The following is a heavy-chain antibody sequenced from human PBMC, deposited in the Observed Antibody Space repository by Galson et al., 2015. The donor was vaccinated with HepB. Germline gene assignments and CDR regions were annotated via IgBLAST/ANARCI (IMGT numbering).Heavy chain of an antibody. D-gene: IGHD3-10*01. CDR2: TYYRSKWYN. Sequence: CAISGDSVSSNSAAWNWIRQSPSRGLEWLGRTYYRSKWYNDYAVSVKSRITINPDTSKNQFSLQLNSVTPEDTAVYYCARDRVRGVIYYYYGMDVWGQGTTVTVSS. CDR3: ARDRVRGVIYYYYGMDV. V-gene: IGHV6-1*01. J-gene: IGHJ6*02. CDR1: GDSVSSNSAA.